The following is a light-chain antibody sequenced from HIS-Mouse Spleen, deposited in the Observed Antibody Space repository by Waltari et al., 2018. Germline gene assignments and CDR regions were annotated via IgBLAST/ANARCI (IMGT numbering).Light chain of an antibody. Sequence: SALTQPASVSGSPGQSITIACTGTSSDVGRYNLVSWYQQHPGKAPKLMLYEGSKRPSGVSNRFSGSKSGNTASLTISGLQAEDEADYYCCSYAGSSTFEVFGGGTKLTVL. V-gene: IGLV2-23*03. CDR1: SSDVGRYNL. CDR2: EGS. J-gene: IGLJ3*02. CDR3: CSYAGSSTFEV.